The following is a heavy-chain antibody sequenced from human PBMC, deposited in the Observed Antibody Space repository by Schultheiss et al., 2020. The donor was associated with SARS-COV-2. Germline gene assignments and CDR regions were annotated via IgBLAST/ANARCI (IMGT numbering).Heavy chain of an antibody. CDR1: GGSISSYY. CDR3: ARIGSGYPYFDY. CDR2: IYYSGST. J-gene: IGHJ4*02. Sequence: SETLSLTCTVSGGSISSYYWSWIRQPPGKGLEWIGYIYYSGSTNYNPSLKSLVTISVDTSKNQFSLKLSSVTAADTAVYYCARIGSGYPYFDYWGQGTLVTVSS. D-gene: IGHD3-22*01. V-gene: IGHV4-59*12.